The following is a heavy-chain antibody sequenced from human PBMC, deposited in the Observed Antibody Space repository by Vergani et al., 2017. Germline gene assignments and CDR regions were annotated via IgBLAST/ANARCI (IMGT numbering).Heavy chain of an antibody. Sequence: QVQLHQWGAGLLKTLETLSLTCAVSGAAFNCYQWTWIRQSPGRGLEWIWEIDDKGKSICNPTLKSRVTISVDNSKRHFSLQVTSLTAADSAMYYCVRRDFCVGPQTFDVWGAGTPVTVSS. CDR3: VRRDFCVGPQTFDV. J-gene: IGHJ3*01. V-gene: IGHV4-34*01. D-gene: IGHD3-3*01. CDR1: GAAFNCYQ. CDR2: IDDKGKS.